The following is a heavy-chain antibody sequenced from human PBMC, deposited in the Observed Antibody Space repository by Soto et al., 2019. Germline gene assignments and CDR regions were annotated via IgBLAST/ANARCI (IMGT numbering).Heavy chain of an antibody. Sequence: GASVKVSCKASGYTFTSYGISWVRQAPGQGLEWMGWISAYNGNTNYAQKLQGRVTMTTDTSTSTAYMELRSLRSDDTAVYYCARIYSSSWDNWFDPWGQGTLVTVSS. CDR2: ISAYNGNT. V-gene: IGHV1-18*01. J-gene: IGHJ5*02. CDR1: GYTFTSYG. CDR3: ARIYSSSWDNWFDP. D-gene: IGHD6-13*01.